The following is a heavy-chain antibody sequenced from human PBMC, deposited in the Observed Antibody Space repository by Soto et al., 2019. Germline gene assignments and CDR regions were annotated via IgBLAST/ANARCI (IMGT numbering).Heavy chain of an antibody. CDR1: GYTFTSYY. D-gene: IGHD6-25*01. V-gene: IGHV1-8*02. CDR2: MNPNSGNT. CDR3: ARDSSAARDYYYYGMDV. J-gene: IGHJ6*02. Sequence: EASVKVSCKASGYTFTSYYMHWVRQAPGQGLEWMGWMNPNSGNTGYAQKFQGRVTMTRNTSISTAYMELSSLRSEDTAVYYCARDSSAARDYYYYGMDVWGQGTTVTVSS.